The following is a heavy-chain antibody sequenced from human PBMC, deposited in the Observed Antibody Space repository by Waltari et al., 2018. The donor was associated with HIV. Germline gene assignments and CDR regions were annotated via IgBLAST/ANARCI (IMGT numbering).Heavy chain of an antibody. CDR1: GGSFSNYY. D-gene: IGHD3-22*01. J-gene: IGHJ4*02. CDR3: ATLRSVIEGPPSDS. CDR2: IDQRRNT. V-gene: IGHV4-34*01. Sequence: QVRLQQWGAGLLKPSETLSLTCAVYGGSFSNYYWSWIRQPPGKGLEWIGEIDQRRNTNYNPSLKSRVSISVDTSKNQFSLKLNSMTAADTAVYYCATLRSVIEGPPSDSWGQGTLVSVSS.